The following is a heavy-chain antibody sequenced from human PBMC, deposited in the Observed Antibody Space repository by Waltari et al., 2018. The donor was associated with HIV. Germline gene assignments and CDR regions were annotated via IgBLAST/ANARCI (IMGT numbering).Heavy chain of an antibody. V-gene: IGHV3-30*04. D-gene: IGHD6-13*01. CDR1: GFTFSSYA. CDR3: ARRGIAAAGPQGWFDP. Sequence: QVQLVESGGGVVQPGRSLRLSCAASGFTFSSYAMHWVRQAPGKGLEWVAVISYDGSNKYYADSVKGRFTISRDNSKNTLYLQMNSLRAEDTAVYYCARRGIAAAGPQGWFDPWGQGTLVTVSS. J-gene: IGHJ5*02. CDR2: ISYDGSNK.